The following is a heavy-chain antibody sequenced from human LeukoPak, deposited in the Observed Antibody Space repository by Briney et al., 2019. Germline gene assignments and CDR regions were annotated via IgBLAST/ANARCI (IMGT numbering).Heavy chain of an antibody. CDR1: GYTFTDYA. CDR2: VNTNTGNP. Sequence: ASVNVSCKPSGYTFTDYAINWVRQAPGQGREYMGWVNTNTGNPTYAQGFTARFVFSSDSSVSTAYLQITSLKADDSAIYFCASCNDSSGYFAYWGQGTLVTVSS. J-gene: IGHJ4*02. D-gene: IGHD3-22*01. CDR3: ASCNDSSGYFAY. V-gene: IGHV7-4-1*02.